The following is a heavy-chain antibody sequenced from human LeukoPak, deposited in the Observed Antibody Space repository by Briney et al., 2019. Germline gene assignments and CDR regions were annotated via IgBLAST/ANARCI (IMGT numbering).Heavy chain of an antibody. J-gene: IGHJ3*02. CDR3: ANFQPLLWFGELAPHPNAFDI. D-gene: IGHD3-10*01. CDR2: FDPEDGET. CDR1: GYTLTELS. Sequence: AASVKVSCKVSGYTLTELSMHWVRQAPGKGLEWMGGFDPEDGETIYAQKFQGRVTMTEDTSTDTAYMELSSLRSEDTAVYYCANFQPLLWFGELAPHPNAFDIWGQGTMVTVSS. V-gene: IGHV1-24*01.